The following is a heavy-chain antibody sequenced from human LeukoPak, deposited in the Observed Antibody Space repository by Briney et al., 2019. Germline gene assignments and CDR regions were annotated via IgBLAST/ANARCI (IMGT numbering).Heavy chain of an antibody. D-gene: IGHD2-2*01. V-gene: IGHV3-7*01. Sequence: GGSLRLSCAASGFTVSSNYMSWVRQAPGKGLEWVANIKQDGSEKYYVDSVKGRFTISRDNAKNSLYLQMNSLRAEDTAVYYCARDDCSSISCYHNWFDPWGQGTLVTVSS. CDR3: ARDDCSSISCYHNWFDP. CDR2: IKQDGSEK. J-gene: IGHJ5*02. CDR1: GFTVSSNY.